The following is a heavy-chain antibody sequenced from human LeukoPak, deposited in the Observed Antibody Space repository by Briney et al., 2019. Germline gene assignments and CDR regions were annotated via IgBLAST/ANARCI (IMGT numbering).Heavy chain of an antibody. J-gene: IGHJ6*02. D-gene: IGHD5-18*01. CDR1: GYTFTSYG. CDR3: AGGRGYSYGVYYYGMDV. CDR2: ISAYNGNT. V-gene: IGHV1-18*01. Sequence: ASVKVSCKASGYTFTSYGISWVRQAPGQGLEWIGWISAYNGNTNYAQKLQGRVTMTTDTSTSTAYMELRSLRSDDTAVYYCAGGRGYSYGVYYYGMDVWGQGTTVTVSS.